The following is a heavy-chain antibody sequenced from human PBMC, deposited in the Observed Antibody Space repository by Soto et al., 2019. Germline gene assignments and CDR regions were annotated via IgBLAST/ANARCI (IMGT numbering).Heavy chain of an antibody. D-gene: IGHD3-10*01. CDR3: ARGLATMVRVDPI. CDR1: RLTFISYS. V-gene: IGHV3-7*03. CDR2: IKQDGSEK. J-gene: IGHJ3*02. Sequence: GGPPSLSFAASRLTFISYSFFCVPNAPGKGLEWVANIKQDGSEKYYVDSVKGRFTISRDNAKNSLYLQMNSLRAEDTAVYYCARGLATMVRVDPILVQGTMVTVS.